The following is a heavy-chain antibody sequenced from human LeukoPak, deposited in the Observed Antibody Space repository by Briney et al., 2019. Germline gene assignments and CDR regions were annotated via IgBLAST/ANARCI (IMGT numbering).Heavy chain of an antibody. J-gene: IGHJ3*02. CDR3: AKDMEDCSSTSCYHAFDI. CDR2: ISWNSGSI. Sequence: GGSLRLSCAASGFTFDDYAMHWVRQAPGKGLEWASGISWNSGSIGYADSVKGRFTISRDNAKNSLYLQMNSLRAEDTALYYCAKDMEDCSSTSCYHAFDIWGQGTMVTVSS. CDR1: GFTFDDYA. V-gene: IGHV3-9*01. D-gene: IGHD2-2*01.